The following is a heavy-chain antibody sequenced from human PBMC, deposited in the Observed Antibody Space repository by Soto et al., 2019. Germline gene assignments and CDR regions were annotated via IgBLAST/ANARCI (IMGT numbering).Heavy chain of an antibody. D-gene: IGHD6-13*01. J-gene: IGHJ4*02. V-gene: IGHV6-1*01. CDR1: GDRVSSNSAA. Sequence: SPTLSLPCAISGDRVSSNSAAWNWIRQSPSRGLEWLGRTYYRSKWYNDYAVSVKSRITINPDTSKNQFSLQLNSVTPEDTAVYYCARDRSYSSSWYSVIFDYWGQGTLVTVSS. CDR2: TYYRSKWYN. CDR3: ARDRSYSSSWYSVIFDY.